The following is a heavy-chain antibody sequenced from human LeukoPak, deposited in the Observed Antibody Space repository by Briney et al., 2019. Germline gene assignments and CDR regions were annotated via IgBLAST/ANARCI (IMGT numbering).Heavy chain of an antibody. Sequence: GGSLRLSCAASGLTVSSNFMSWVRQAPGKGLEWVSVIYSGGDTYYADSVKGRFTISRDNSKNTLYLQMNSLRAEDTAVYYCARDIGGIFDSWGQGTLVTVSS. D-gene: IGHD1-26*01. CDR3: ARDIGGIFDS. CDR2: IYSGGDT. J-gene: IGHJ4*02. V-gene: IGHV3-53*01. CDR1: GLTVSSNF.